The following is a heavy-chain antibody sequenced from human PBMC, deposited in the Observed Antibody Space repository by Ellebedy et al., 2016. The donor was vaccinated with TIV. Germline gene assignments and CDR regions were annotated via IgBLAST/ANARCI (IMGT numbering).Heavy chain of an antibody. CDR2: IKSKSAGGTT. D-gene: IGHD6-19*01. CDR1: DFSFDNAW. V-gene: IGHV3-15*07. Sequence: GESLKISCAASDFSFDNAWMDWVRQAPGKGLEWVGRIKSKSAGGTTDYTTPVKGRFTISRDDSKNTLYLQMSSLKTEDTAVYFCTRGAVAGSFDLWGQGTLVTVSS. J-gene: IGHJ4*02. CDR3: TRGAVAGSFDL.